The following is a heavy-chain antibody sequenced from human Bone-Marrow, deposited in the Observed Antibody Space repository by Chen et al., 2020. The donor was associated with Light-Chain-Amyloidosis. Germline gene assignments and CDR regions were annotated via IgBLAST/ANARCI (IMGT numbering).Heavy chain of an antibody. CDR2: IFHDGTT. Sequence: QVQLQESGPGLVKCSETLYLTGTVSGDASSDNYYWGWIRQPPGKGLEWVATIFHDGTTYYNPSLQTRVAVSMNTSKNQLSLKLSSVTVADTAVYYCARDNYEISHFYYWGQGALVTVSS. D-gene: IGHD3-3*01. CDR3: ARDNYEISHFYY. J-gene: IGHJ4*02. CDR1: GDASSDNYY. V-gene: IGHV4-38-2*02.